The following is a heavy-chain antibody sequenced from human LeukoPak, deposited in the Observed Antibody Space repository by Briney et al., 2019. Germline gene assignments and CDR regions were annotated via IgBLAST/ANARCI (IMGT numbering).Heavy chain of an antibody. J-gene: IGHJ4*02. CDR1: GYTFTSYY. Sequence: GASVKVSCKASGYTFTSYYIHWVRQAPGQGLEWMGIINPSDGSTNKAQKFQGRVTMTRDTSTNTVYMELSSLRSEDTAVYYCARYCSSTTCYDYWGQGTLVTVSS. D-gene: IGHD2-2*01. V-gene: IGHV1-46*01. CDR3: ARYCSSTTCYDY. CDR2: INPSDGST.